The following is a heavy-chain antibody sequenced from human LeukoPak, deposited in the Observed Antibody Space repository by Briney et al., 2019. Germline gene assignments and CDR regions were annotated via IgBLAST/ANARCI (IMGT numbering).Heavy chain of an antibody. V-gene: IGHV4-34*01. CDR1: GGAFSGYY. J-gene: IGHJ4*02. CDR3: ARGLRTNGD. Sequence: SETLSLTCAGYGGAFSGYYWSWIRQPPGKGLEWIGEINHSGSTNYNPSRKSRVTISVDTSRNQFSLKLSSVTAADTAVYYCARGLRTNGDWGQGTLVTVSS. CDR2: INHSGST. D-gene: IGHD2-8*01.